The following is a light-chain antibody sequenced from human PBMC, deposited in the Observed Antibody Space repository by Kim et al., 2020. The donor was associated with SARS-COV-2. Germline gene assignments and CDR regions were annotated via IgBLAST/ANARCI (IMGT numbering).Light chain of an antibody. CDR1: ESVSTY. J-gene: IGKJ4*01. CDR2: DGA. V-gene: IGKV3-11*01. CDR3: QQRYNWPPLT. Sequence: EIVLTQSPATLSLSPGDRATLSCRASESVSTYLAWYQQKPGQAPRLLIYDGAKRATGIPPRFSGSGSGTDFTLTISSLEPEDFSVYYCQQRYNWPPLTFGGGTKVDIK.